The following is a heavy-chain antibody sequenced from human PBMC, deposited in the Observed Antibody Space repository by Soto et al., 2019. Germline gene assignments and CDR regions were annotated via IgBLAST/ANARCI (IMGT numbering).Heavy chain of an antibody. D-gene: IGHD4-17*01. CDR3: ARDNYGLDH. V-gene: IGHV3-48*01. CDR2: ISSSSGTI. Sequence: SGGSLRLSCAASGFTFSSYSMNWVRQAPGKGLEWVSYISSSSGTIYYADSVKGRFTISRDNAKNSLYLQMNSLRAEDTAVYYCARDNYGLDHWGQGTLVTVSS. CDR1: GFTFSSYS. J-gene: IGHJ4*02.